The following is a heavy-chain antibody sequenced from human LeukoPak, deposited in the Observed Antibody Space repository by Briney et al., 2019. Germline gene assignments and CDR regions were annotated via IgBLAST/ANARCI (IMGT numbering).Heavy chain of an antibody. CDR3: ARVGYAQLAHPDPYFDY. CDR1: GGSISSGGYY. Sequence: PSETLSLTCTVSGGSISSGGYYWSWIRRHPGKGLEWIGYIYYSGSTYYNPSLKSRVTISVDTSKNQFSLKLSSVTAADTAVYYCARVGYAQLAHPDPYFDYWGQGTLVTVSS. CDR2: IYYSGST. J-gene: IGHJ4*02. D-gene: IGHD6-13*01. V-gene: IGHV4-31*03.